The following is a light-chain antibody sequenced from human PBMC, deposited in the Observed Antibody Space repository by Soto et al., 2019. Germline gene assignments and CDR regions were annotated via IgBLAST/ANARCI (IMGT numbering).Light chain of an antibody. V-gene: IGKV3-20*01. CDR3: QQYGDSPRIT. CDR1: QSIPSRY. Sequence: IVFTQSPGTLSLSPGERATLSGRASQSIPSRYVAWYQQKPGQAPRFLIWGASNRAPGIPDRFSGSGSGTDFSLTISRLEPEDVAVYYCQQYGDSPRITFGQGTRLEIK. J-gene: IGKJ5*01. CDR2: GAS.